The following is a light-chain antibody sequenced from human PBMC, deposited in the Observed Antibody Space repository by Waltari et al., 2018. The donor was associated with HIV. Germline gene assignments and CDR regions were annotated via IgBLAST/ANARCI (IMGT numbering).Light chain of an antibody. CDR1: NTDFSPHSY. Sequence: QSGLTQPASVSASLGQSITISCIASNTDFSPHSYVSWYHHHPDKPPQLLFYGDNIRPPGIPVRLSVSKSDHAASLTICGLQVDGEGDYYCGSYMNSGTLVFGGGTKVTVL. J-gene: IGLJ3*02. V-gene: IGLV2-14*01. CDR3: GSYMNSGTLV. CDR2: GDN.